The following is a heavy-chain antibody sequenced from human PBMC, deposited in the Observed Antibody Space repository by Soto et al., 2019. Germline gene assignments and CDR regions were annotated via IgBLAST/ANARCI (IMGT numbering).Heavy chain of an antibody. Sequence: SETLSLTCTVSGGSISSYYWSWIRQPPGKGLEWIGFIYYSGSTNYNPSLKSRVTMSVDTSKNQFSLKVSSVTAADTAVYYCARGFTTFDYWGQGTLVTVSS. V-gene: IGHV4-59*01. J-gene: IGHJ4*02. D-gene: IGHD3-10*01. CDR3: ARGFTTFDY. CDR1: GGSISSYY. CDR2: IYYSGST.